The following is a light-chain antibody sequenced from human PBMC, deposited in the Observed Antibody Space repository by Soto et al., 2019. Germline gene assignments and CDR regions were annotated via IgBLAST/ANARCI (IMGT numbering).Light chain of an antibody. CDR3: SSLTTSETWV. J-gene: IGLJ3*02. CDR2: EVS. Sequence: QSALTQPASVSGSPGQSITISCTGGSSDVGSYNRVSWYRQYPGKAPQLMIYEVSYRPSGVSNRFSGSKSGNTASLTISWLQAEDEADYFCSSLTTSETWVIGGGTKLTVL. V-gene: IGLV2-14*02. CDR1: SSDVGSYNR.